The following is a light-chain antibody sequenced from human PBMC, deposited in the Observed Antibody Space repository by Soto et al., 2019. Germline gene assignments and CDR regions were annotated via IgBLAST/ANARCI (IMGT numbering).Light chain of an antibody. CDR2: GAS. Sequence: EIVLTQSPGTLSLSPGERATLSCRASQSVSSSYLAWYQQKPGQAPRLLIYGASSRATGIPDRFSGSGSGTDFNLTISSLEPEDFAVYYCQQRSKWVTFGRGTKVDI. J-gene: IGKJ4*01. CDR1: QSVSSSY. CDR3: QQRSKWVT. V-gene: IGKV3D-20*02.